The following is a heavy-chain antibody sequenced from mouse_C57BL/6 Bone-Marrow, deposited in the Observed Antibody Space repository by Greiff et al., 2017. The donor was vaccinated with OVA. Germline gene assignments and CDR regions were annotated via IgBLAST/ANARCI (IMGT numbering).Heavy chain of an antibody. V-gene: IGHV5-6*01. J-gene: IGHJ2*01. CDR3: ARLSTTVVASYFDY. Sequence: EVKLVESGGDLVKPGGSLKLSCAASGFTFSSYGMSWVRQTPDKRLEWVATISSGGSYTYYPDSVKGRFTISRDNAMNTLYLQMSSLKSEDTAMYYCARLSTTVVASYFDYWGQGTTLTVSS. CDR1: GFTFSSYG. D-gene: IGHD1-1*01. CDR2: ISSGGSYT.